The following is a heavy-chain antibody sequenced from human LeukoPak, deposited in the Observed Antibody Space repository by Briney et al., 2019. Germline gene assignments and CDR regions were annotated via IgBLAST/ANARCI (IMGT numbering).Heavy chain of an antibody. CDR2: IRQDGGEK. V-gene: IGHV3-7*01. CDR1: GFTFTDYW. CDR3: ARDGTAAGLYFDL. D-gene: IGHD6-13*01. Sequence: GGSLRLSCAVSGFTFTDYWMNWVRQAPGKGLEWVASIRQDGGEKYYVDSVKGRFTISRDNTKNSLYLQMSALRAEDTAAYYCARDGTAAGLYFDLWGQGTLVTVS. J-gene: IGHJ4*01.